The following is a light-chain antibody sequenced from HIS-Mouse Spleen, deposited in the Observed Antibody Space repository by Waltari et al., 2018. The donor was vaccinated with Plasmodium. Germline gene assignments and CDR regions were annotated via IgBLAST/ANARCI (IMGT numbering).Light chain of an antibody. V-gene: IGKV1-9*01. CDR2: AAS. J-gene: IGKJ4*01. CDR3: QQLNSYPLT. Sequence: DFQLTQSPSFLSASLGHRVTITCRASQGISSYFAWYKQKPGKAPKLLIYAASTLQSGVPSSFSGSGSGTEFTLTISSLQPEDFATYYCQQLNSYPLTFGGGTKVEIK. CDR1: QGISSY.